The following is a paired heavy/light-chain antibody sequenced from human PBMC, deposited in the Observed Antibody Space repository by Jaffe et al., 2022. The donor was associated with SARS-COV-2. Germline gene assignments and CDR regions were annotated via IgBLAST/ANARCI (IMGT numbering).Heavy chain of an antibody. Sequence: QVRLVESGGGVVQPGKSLRLSCAASGFTFKNFAMHWVRHAPGKGLEWVAVISYDGNYEYFVDPVKGRFTISRDNSKNSLFLQMNGLRPEDTALYYCAKSTGYSGRFSDAFDIWGQGTMVAVSS. CDR1: GFTFKNFA. CDR2: ISYDGNYE. D-gene: IGHD1-26*01. CDR3: AKSTGYSGRFSDAFDI. J-gene: IGHJ3*02. V-gene: IGHV3-30*18.
Light chain of an antibody. CDR2: EVT. CDR3: TSYTTSSSTLYV. CDR1: STDVGTYNY. Sequence: QSALTQPASVSGSPGQSITISCTGTSTDVGTYNYVSWYQQHPGKAPKLVIYEVTNRPSGVSDRFSGSKSGNTASLTISGLQAEDEADYYCTSYTTSSSTLYVFGTGTEVTVL. V-gene: IGLV2-14*01. J-gene: IGLJ1*01.